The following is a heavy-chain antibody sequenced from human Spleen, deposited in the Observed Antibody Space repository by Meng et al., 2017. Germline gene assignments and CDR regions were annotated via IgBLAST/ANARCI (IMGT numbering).Heavy chain of an antibody. J-gene: IGHJ4*02. CDR2: AYYSGST. CDR3: SRWAGGREYLDY. D-gene: IGHD5-24*01. Sequence: QLQLQESGPGLVKPSETLSLTCTVSGDSISSSTYCWGWIRQPPGKGLEWIGCAYYSGSTYYDPSLKSRVAVSVDTSKIQFSLILSSVTAADTAVYYCSRWAGGREYLDYWGQGTLVTVSS. V-gene: IGHV4-39*01. CDR1: GDSISSSTYC.